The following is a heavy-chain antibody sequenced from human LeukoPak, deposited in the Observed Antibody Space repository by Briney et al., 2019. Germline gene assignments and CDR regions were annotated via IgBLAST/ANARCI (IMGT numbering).Heavy chain of an antibody. CDR1: GFTFSSYS. CDR3: ARDRYGRGRPYYFDY. V-gene: IGHV3-21*01. J-gene: IGHJ4*02. Sequence: GGSLRLSCAASGFTFSSYSMNWVRQAPGKGLEWVSSISSSSSYIYYADSVKSRFTISRDNAKNSLYLQMNSLRAEDTAVYYCARDRYGRGRPYYFDYWGQGTLVTVSS. D-gene: IGHD2-15*01. CDR2: ISSSSSYI.